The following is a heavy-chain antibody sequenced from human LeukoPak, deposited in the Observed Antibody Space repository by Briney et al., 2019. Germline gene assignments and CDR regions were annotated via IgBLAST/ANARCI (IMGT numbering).Heavy chain of an antibody. CDR2: INPSGGST. D-gene: IGHD6-19*01. V-gene: IGHV1-46*01. Sequence: ASVKVSCKASGYTFTSYYMHWVRQAPGQGLEWMGIINPSGGSTSYAQKFQGRVTVTRDMSTSTVYMELSSLRSEDTAVYYCAGTVAEHQFDYWGQGTLVTVSS. CDR3: AGTVAEHQFDY. J-gene: IGHJ4*02. CDR1: GYTFTSYY.